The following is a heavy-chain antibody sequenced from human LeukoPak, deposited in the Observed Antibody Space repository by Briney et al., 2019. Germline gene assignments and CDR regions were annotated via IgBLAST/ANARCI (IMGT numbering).Heavy chain of an antibody. D-gene: IGHD3-22*01. Sequence: GGSLRLSCAASGFTFSTYAMHWVRQAPGKGLEWVAVISYDGSNKYYADSVKGRFTISRDNSKNTLYLQMNSLRAEDTAVYYCAKLSVSSGYYSRTDFDYWGQGTLVTVSS. CDR3: AKLSVSSGYYSRTDFDY. CDR2: ISYDGSNK. V-gene: IGHV3-30*18. CDR1: GFTFSTYA. J-gene: IGHJ4*02.